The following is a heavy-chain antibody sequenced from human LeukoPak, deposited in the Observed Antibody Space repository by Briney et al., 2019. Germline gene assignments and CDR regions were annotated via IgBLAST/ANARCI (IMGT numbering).Heavy chain of an antibody. D-gene: IGHD3-16*01. CDR1: GFTFSDYY. CDR3: ARDSNSRVSPLMDWFDP. V-gene: IGHV3-11*01. J-gene: IGHJ5*02. Sequence: GGSLRLSCAASGFTFSDYYMSWIRQAPGKGLEWVSYISSSGSTIYYADSVKGRFTISRDNAKNSLYLQMNSLRAEDTAVYYCARDSNSRVSPLMDWFDPWGQGTLVTVSS. CDR2: ISSSGSTI.